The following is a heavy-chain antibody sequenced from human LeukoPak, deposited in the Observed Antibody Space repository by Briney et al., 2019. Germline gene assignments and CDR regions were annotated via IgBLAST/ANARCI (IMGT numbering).Heavy chain of an antibody. J-gene: IGHJ4*02. V-gene: IGHV3-9*01. Sequence: GRSLRLSCAASGFTFDDYAMHWVRQAPGKGLEWVSGISWNSGSIGYADSVKGRFTISRDNAKNSLYLQMNSLRAEDTALYYCAKDNPPHYWGQGTLVTVSS. CDR1: GFTFDDYA. CDR2: ISWNSGSI. CDR3: AKDNPPHY.